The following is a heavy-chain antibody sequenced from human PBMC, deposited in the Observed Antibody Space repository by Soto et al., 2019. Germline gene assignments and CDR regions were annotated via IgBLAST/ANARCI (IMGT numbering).Heavy chain of an antibody. CDR1: GFSLSTSGVG. Sequence: QITLKESGPPLVKPTQTLTLTCTLSGFSLSTSGVGVGWIRQSPGKALEWLAVIYWDDVKHYSPSLERRLTITKDTSESEVVLTMTNMDPVDTATYYCARKGSGDYALDYWGQGIVVTVSS. V-gene: IGHV2-5*02. CDR2: IYWDDVK. J-gene: IGHJ4*02. D-gene: IGHD4-17*01. CDR3: ARKGSGDYALDY.